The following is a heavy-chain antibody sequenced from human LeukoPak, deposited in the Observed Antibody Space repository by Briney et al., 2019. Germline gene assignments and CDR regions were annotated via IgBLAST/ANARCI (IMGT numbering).Heavy chain of an antibody. CDR1: GFTFSSYG. V-gene: IGHV3-33*01. CDR3: ARVETEVLWFGELSYPYGMDV. D-gene: IGHD3-10*01. CDR2: IWYDGSNK. Sequence: GGSLRLSCAASGFTFSSYGMHWVRQAPGKGLEWVAVIWYDGSNKYYADSVKGRFTISRDSSKNTLYLQMNSLRAEDTAVYYCARVETEVLWFGELSYPYGMDVWGKGTTVTVSS. J-gene: IGHJ6*04.